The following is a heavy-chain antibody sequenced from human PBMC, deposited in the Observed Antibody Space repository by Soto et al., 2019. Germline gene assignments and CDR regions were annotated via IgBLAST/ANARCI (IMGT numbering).Heavy chain of an antibody. D-gene: IGHD5-12*01. CDR1: GFTFSSYG. CDR3: ARGSWRGYSGYDTGEFDY. V-gene: IGHV3-33*01. CDR2: IWYDGSNK. Sequence: QVQLVESGEGVVQPGRSLRLSCAASGFTFSSYGMHWVRQAPGKGLEWVAGIWYDGSNKYYADSVKGRFTISRDNSQNTLYLQMNSLRAEDTAVYYCARGSWRGYSGYDTGEFDYWGQGTLVTVS. J-gene: IGHJ4*02.